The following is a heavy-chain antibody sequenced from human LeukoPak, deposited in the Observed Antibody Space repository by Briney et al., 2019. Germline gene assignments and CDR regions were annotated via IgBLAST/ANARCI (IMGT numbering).Heavy chain of an antibody. CDR1: GFTFSNYG. CDR2: ISYDGSNK. V-gene: IGHV3-30*03. CDR3: AREGYYYDSSGYVDGAFDI. J-gene: IGHJ3*02. D-gene: IGHD3-22*01. Sequence: GGSLRLSCAASGFTFSNYGMHWVRQAPGKGLEWVAVISYDGSNKYYADSVKGRFTISRDNSKNTLYLQMNSLRAEDTAVYYCAREGYYYDSSGYVDGAFDIWGQGTMVTVSS.